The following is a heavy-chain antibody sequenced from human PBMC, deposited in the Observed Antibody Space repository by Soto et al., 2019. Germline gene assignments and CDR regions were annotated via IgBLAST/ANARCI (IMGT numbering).Heavy chain of an antibody. CDR3: ARYGDIVLMVYAEFDY. J-gene: IGHJ4*02. CDR1: GYTFTSYA. Sequence: ASVKVSCKASGYTFTSYAMHWVRQAPGQRLEWMGWINAGNGNTKYSQKFQGRVTITRDTSASTAYMELSSLRSDDTAVYYCARYGDIVLMVYAEFDYWGQGTLVTVSS. V-gene: IGHV1-3*01. CDR2: INAGNGNT. D-gene: IGHD2-8*01.